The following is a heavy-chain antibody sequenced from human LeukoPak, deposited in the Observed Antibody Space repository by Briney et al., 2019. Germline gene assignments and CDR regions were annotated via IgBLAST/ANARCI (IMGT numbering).Heavy chain of an antibody. J-gene: IGHJ4*02. CDR1: VGTLSSYA. CDR3: ARDSSSGEVVDY. D-gene: IGHD6-13*01. CDR2: IIPIFGIA. Sequence: GASVRLSCKVSVGTLSSYAISWVREAPGHGLEWMGGIIPIFGIAKYAQKFQGRVTITADKSTSTAYMELSSLRSEDTAVYYCARDSSSGEVVDYWGQGTLVTVSS. V-gene: IGHV1-69*10.